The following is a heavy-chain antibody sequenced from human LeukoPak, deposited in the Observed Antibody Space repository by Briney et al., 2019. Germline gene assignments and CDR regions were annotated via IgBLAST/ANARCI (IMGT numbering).Heavy chain of an antibody. D-gene: IGHD1-20*01. Sequence: GPSVTVSCKASGDTFNNYDINWVRQACGQGLEGMGWMNANNGHTGAAQRFKDRVTFTRNISITTVYMELSGLRSEDTAVYYCARGPATYNWNDDGGFDYWGQGTLVTVSS. CDR1: GDTFNNYD. J-gene: IGHJ4*02. CDR2: MNANNGHT. CDR3: ARGPATYNWNDDGGFDY. V-gene: IGHV1-8*01.